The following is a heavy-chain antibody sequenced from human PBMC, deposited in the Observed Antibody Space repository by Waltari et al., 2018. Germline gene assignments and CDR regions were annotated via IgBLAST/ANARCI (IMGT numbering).Heavy chain of an antibody. D-gene: IGHD6-13*01. CDR1: GYSISSGYY. Sequence: QVQLQESGPGLVKPSETLSLTCTVSGYSISSGYYWGWIRQPPGKGREWIGSIYHSGSTNYNPALKSRVTISLDTSKNQFSLKLSSVTAADTAVYYCARGYSSSSIFDPWGQGTLVTVSS. V-gene: IGHV4-38-2*02. J-gene: IGHJ5*02. CDR2: IYHSGST. CDR3: ARGYSSSSIFDP.